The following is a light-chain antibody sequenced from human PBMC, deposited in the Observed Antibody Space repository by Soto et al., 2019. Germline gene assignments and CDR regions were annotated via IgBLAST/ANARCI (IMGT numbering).Light chain of an antibody. CDR1: QSISSW. Sequence: DIQMTQXPSTLSASVGDRVTITCRASQSISSWLAWYQQKPGKAPKLLIYKASSLESGVPSRFSGSGSGTEFTLTISSLQPDDFATYYCQQYNSYSQTFGQGTKVDIK. V-gene: IGKV1-5*03. CDR3: QQYNSYSQT. CDR2: KAS. J-gene: IGKJ1*01.